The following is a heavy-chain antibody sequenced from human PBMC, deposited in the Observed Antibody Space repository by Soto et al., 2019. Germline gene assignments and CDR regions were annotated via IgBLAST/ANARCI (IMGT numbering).Heavy chain of an antibody. CDR3: ASGLNSFRFVGTSDY. J-gene: IGHJ4*02. CDR1: GGTFSSYT. V-gene: IGHV1-69*02. D-gene: IGHD3-10*01. Sequence: SVKVSCKASGGTFSSYTISWVRQAPGQGLEWMGRIIPILGIANYAQKFQGRVTITADKSTSTAYMELSSLRSEDTAVYYCASGLNSFRFVGTSDYWGQGTVVTVSS. CDR2: IIPILGIA.